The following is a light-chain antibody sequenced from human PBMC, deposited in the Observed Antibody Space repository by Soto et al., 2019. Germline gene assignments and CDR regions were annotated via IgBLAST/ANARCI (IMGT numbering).Light chain of an antibody. J-gene: IGLJ3*02. Sequence: QSALTQPASVAGSPGQSITISCTGTSSDVGSYNLVSWCQQHPGKAPKLMIDEGTKRPSGVSNRFSGSKSGNTASLTISGLQAEDEADYYCSSYAGSNTLVFGGATKLTVL. V-gene: IGLV2-23*01. CDR3: SSYAGSNTLV. CDR1: SSDVGSYNL. CDR2: EGT.